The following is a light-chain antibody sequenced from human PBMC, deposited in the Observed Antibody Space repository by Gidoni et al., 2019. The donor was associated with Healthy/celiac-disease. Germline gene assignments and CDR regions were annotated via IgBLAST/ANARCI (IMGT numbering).Light chain of an antibody. CDR1: QDISNY. Sequence: DIQMTQSPSSLSASVGDRVTITCQASQDISNYLNWYQQKPGKAPKLLLYDASNWETGVPSRFSGSGSGTDFTFDITSLQPDDIATYYCQQYDHLPFTFGPGTKVDIK. J-gene: IGKJ3*01. V-gene: IGKV1-33*01. CDR3: QQYDHLPFT. CDR2: DAS.